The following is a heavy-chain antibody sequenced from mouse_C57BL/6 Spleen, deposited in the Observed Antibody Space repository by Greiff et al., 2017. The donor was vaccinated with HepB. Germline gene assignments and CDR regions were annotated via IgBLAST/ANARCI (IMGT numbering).Heavy chain of an antibody. J-gene: IGHJ3*01. D-gene: IGHD2-3*01. CDR1: GFTFSSYA. V-gene: IGHV5-4*01. CDR3: ARGSYDGYPFAY. CDR2: ISDGGSYT. Sequence: EVHLVESGGGLVKPGGSLKLSCAASGFTFSSYAMSWVRQTPEKRLEWVATISDGGSYTYYPDNVKGRFTISRDNAKNNLYLQMSHLKSEDTAMYYCARGSYDGYPFAYWGQGTLVTVSA.